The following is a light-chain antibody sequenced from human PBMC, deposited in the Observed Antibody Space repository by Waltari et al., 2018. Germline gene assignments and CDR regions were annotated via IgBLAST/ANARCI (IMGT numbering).Light chain of an antibody. V-gene: IGLV2-14*01. CDR3: SSYTTSSAPGV. J-gene: IGLJ1*01. Sequence: QSALTQPASVSGSPGQSITISCSGTDRDVGAYDFASWYQQHPGKAPHLIIYEVSNRPSGISNRFSASKSGNTASLTISGLQAEDEADYYCSSYTTSSAPGVFGTGTRVTVL. CDR1: DRDVGAYDF. CDR2: EVS.